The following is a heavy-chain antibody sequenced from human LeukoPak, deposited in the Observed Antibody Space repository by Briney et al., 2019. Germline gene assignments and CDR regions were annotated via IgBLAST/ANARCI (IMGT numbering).Heavy chain of an antibody. CDR1: GGSISSYY. Sequence: SETLSLTCTVSGGSISSYYWSWIRQPPGKGLEWIGYIYYSGSTNYNPSLKSRVTISVDTSKDQFSLKLSSVTAADTAVYYCARHPSKGFDYWGQGTLVAVSS. V-gene: IGHV4-59*08. J-gene: IGHJ4*02. CDR2: IYYSGST. CDR3: ARHPSKGFDY. D-gene: IGHD4-11*01.